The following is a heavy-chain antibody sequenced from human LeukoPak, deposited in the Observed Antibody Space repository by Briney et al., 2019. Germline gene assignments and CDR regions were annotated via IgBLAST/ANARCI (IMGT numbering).Heavy chain of an antibody. CDR1: GFTFSNHW. D-gene: IGHD5-18*01. V-gene: IGHV3-74*01. Sequence: RPGGSLRLSCTASGFTFSNHWMHWVRQAPGKGLMWVSRINRDGSRTDYADSVKGRFTISRDDAKNTLYLQVNSLRAEDTAVYFCARGGSDTAMAHDYWGQGTLVTVSS. CDR2: INRDGSRT. CDR3: ARGGSDTAMAHDY. J-gene: IGHJ4*02.